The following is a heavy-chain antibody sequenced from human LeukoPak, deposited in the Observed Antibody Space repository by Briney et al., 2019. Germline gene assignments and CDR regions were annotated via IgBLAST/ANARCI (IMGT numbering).Heavy chain of an antibody. CDR2: IIPIFGTA. CDR3: ARGPKQWLVD. J-gene: IGHJ4*02. D-gene: IGHD6-19*01. Sequence: WASVKVSRKASGGTFSSYAISWVRQAPGQGLEWMGGIIPIFGTANYAQKFQGRVTITADESTSTAYMELSSLRSEDTAVYYCARGPKQWLVDWGQGTLVTVSS. CDR1: GGTFSSYA. V-gene: IGHV1-69*13.